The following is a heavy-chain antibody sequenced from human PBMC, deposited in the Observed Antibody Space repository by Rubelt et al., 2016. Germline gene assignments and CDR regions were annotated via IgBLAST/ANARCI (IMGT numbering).Heavy chain of an antibody. V-gene: IGHV4-39*01. CDR3: ARLIGYGGDPT. CDR2: IQYRGTT. CDR1: GYSISSSSSY. Sequence: QVQLQESGPGLVKPSATLSLPCTVSGYSISSSSSYWGWIRQPPGEGLEWVGSIQYRGTTSYTPFLKTRGHLYVDTSRNQFSLKLGSGTAADTAVYYCARLIGYGGDPTWGQGTLVTVSA. D-gene: IGHD2-21*02. J-gene: IGHJ5*02.